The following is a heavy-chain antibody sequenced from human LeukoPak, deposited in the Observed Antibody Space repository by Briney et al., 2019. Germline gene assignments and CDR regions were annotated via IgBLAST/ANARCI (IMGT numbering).Heavy chain of an antibody. V-gene: IGHV3-15*01. CDR1: GFSLSNAY. J-gene: IGHJ3*02. CDR3: TREGRGNFDM. CDR2: IKNKADRGTT. Sequence: GGSLRLSCAASGFSLSNAYINWVRQAPGEGLEWVGLIKNKADRGTTEYAAPVKDRFTVSRDDSKNTVYLQMSSLRTEDTAIYYCTREGRGNFDMWGRGTMVTVSS.